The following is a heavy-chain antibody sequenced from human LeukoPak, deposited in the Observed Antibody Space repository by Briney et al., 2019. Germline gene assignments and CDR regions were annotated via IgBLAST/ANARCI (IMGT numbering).Heavy chain of an antibody. V-gene: IGHV3-74*01. Sequence: GGSLRLSCAASGFTFSDFWMHWVRQAPGKGLVWVSRINTDGSTTSYADSVKGRFTIYRDNAKNTLYLQMNSLRAEDTAVYYCARVRSGSYNWFDPWAREPWSPSPQ. CDR2: INTDGSTT. D-gene: IGHD1-26*01. CDR3: ARVRSGSYNWFDP. J-gene: IGHJ5*02. CDR1: GFTFSDFW.